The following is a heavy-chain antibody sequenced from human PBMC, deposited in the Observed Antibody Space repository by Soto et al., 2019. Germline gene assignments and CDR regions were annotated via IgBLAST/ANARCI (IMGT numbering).Heavy chain of an antibody. J-gene: IGHJ4*02. Sequence: SETLALPCTVSGGSMNNYYWSWIRQAPGKGLQYIGYISYMGTTNYNPSLKSRVPLTTDTSTNTVSMELSSLRFEDTAVYYCARTLGYFDSWAQGTLVTVSS. CDR2: ISYMGTT. V-gene: IGHV4-59*01. CDR1: GGSMNNYY. CDR3: ARTLGYFDS.